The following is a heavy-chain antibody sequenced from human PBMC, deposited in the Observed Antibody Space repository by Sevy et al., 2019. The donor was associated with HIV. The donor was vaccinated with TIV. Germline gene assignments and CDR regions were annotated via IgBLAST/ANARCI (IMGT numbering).Heavy chain of an antibody. Sequence: GGSLRLSCAASGFTFSSYSMNWVRQAPGKGLEWVSSISSSSSYIYYADSVKGRFTISRDNAKNSLYLQMNSLRAEDTAVYYCALIVQPTKSPFDIWGQGTMVTVSS. CDR1: GFTFSSYS. D-gene: IGHD1-26*01. CDR3: ALIVQPTKSPFDI. CDR2: ISSSSSYI. V-gene: IGHV3-21*01. J-gene: IGHJ3*02.